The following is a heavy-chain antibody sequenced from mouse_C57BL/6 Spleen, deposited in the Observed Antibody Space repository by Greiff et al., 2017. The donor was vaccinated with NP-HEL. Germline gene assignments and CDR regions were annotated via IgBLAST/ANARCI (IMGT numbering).Heavy chain of an antibody. CDR1: GFNIKDYY. V-gene: IGHV14-2*01. J-gene: IGHJ4*01. Sequence: EVQLQQSGAELVKPGASVKLSCTASGFNIKDYYMHWVKQRTEQGLEWIGRIDPEDGDTKYAPKFQGKATITADTSSNTAYLQLSSLTSEDTAVYYFARDGNYENYAMDYWGQGTSVTVSS. D-gene: IGHD2-1*01. CDR3: ARDGNYENYAMDY. CDR2: IDPEDGDT.